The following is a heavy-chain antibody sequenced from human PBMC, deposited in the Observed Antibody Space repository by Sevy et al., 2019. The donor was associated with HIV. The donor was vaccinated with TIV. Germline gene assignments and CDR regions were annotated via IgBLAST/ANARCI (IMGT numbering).Heavy chain of an antibody. D-gene: IGHD4-17*01. Sequence: GGSLRLSCTASGFTFSSYEMNWVRQAPGKGLEWVSYITNSGSSIYYSDSVRGRFTVSRDNAKNSLYLQMKSLRAEDTAVYYCARELPASATTVAHFDYWGRGTLVTVSS. V-gene: IGHV3-48*03. CDR1: GFTFSSYE. CDR3: ARELPASATTVAHFDY. CDR2: ITNSGSSI. J-gene: IGHJ4*02.